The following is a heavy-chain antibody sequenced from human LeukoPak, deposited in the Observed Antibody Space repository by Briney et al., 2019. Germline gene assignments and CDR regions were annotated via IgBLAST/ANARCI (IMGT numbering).Heavy chain of an antibody. CDR2: FDPEDGET. CDR1: GYTLTELS. J-gene: IGHJ4*02. V-gene: IGHV1-24*01. Sequence: APVKVSCKVSGYTLTELSMHWVRQAPGKGLEWMGGFDPEDGETIYAQKFQGRVTMTEDTSTDTAYMELSSLRSEDTAVYYCATRGPSTVVTAGGGYYFDYWGQGTLVTVSS. CDR3: ATRGPSTVVTAGGGYYFDY. D-gene: IGHD4-23*01.